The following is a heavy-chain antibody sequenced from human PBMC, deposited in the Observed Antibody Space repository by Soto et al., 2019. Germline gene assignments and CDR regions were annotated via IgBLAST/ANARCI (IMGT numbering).Heavy chain of an antibody. D-gene: IGHD3-16*02. CDR2: ISAYNGNP. Sequence: ASVKVSCKASGYTFTSYGISWVRQAPGQGLEWMGWISAYNGNPNYEQKLQGRVTMTTDTSTSTAYMELRSRRSDDTAMYYCARLILGRLGELSYFDYWGQGTLVTVSS. V-gene: IGHV1-18*01. J-gene: IGHJ4*02. CDR1: GYTFTSYG. CDR3: ARLILGRLGELSYFDY.